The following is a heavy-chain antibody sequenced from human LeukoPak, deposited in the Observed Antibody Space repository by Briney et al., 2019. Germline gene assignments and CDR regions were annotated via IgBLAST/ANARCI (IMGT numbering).Heavy chain of an antibody. CDR1: GYTFTSYY. D-gene: IGHD6-13*01. CDR2: INPSGGST. CDR3: ARVEAGIGTVDY. J-gene: IGHJ4*02. Sequence: ASVKVSCKASGYTFTSYYMHWVRQAPGQGLERMGIINPSGGSTSYAQKFQGRVTMTRDTSTSTVYMELSSLRSEDTAVYYCARVEAGIGTVDYWGQGTLVTVSS. V-gene: IGHV1-46*01.